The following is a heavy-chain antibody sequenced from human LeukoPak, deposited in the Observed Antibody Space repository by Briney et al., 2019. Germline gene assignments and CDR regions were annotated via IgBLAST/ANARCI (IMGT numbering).Heavy chain of an antibody. CDR3: AKTTWIQLWYDY. Sequence: SETLSLTCTVSGGSISSGSYYWSWIRQPAGKGLEWIGRTYTSGSTNYNPSLKSRVTTSVDTSKNQFSLKLSSVTAADTAVYYCAKTTWIQLWYDYWGQGILVTVSS. J-gene: IGHJ4*02. V-gene: IGHV4-61*02. D-gene: IGHD5-18*01. CDR2: TYTSGST. CDR1: GGSISSGSYY.